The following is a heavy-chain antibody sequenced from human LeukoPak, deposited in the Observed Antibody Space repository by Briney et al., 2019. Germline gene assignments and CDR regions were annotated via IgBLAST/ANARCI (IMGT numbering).Heavy chain of an antibody. Sequence: ASVKVSCKVSGYTLTELSMHWVRQAPGKGLEWMGGFDPEDGETIYAQKFQGRVTMTEDTSTDTAYMELSSLRSEDTAVYYCATTSIKLEPIAFDYWGQGTLVTVSS. CDR3: ATTSIKLEPIAFDY. D-gene: IGHD1-1*01. J-gene: IGHJ4*02. V-gene: IGHV1-24*01. CDR2: FDPEDGET. CDR1: GYTLTELS.